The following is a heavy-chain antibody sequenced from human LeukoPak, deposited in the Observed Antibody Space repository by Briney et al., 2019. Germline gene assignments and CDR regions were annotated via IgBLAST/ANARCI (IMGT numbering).Heavy chain of an antibody. CDR2: ISGYNGNT. CDR3: ARTSHESVLYWSDP. V-gene: IGHV1-18*01. J-gene: IGHJ5*02. Sequence: ASVKVSCKSSGHTFTTYGIVWVRQAPGQGLEWMGWISGYNGNTNYAQKFQGRVTMTTDTSTSTAYMELRSLRSDDTAVYYCARTSHESVLYWSDPWGQGTLVNVSS. D-gene: IGHD3-16*01. CDR1: GHTFTTYG.